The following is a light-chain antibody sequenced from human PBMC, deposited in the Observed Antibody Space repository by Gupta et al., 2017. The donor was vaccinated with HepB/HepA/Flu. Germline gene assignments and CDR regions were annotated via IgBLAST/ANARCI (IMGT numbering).Light chain of an antibody. CDR1: SSNIGAGYG. CDR3: QSYDSSLSGYWV. CDR2: GNN. Sequence: QSVLTQPPSVSGAPGQRVTISCTGSSSNIGAGYGVHWYQQFPGTAPKLLIYGNNNRPSGVPDRFSGSKSGTSASLAITGLQAEDEADYYCQSYDSSLSGYWVFGGGTKLTV. J-gene: IGLJ3*02. V-gene: IGLV1-40*01.